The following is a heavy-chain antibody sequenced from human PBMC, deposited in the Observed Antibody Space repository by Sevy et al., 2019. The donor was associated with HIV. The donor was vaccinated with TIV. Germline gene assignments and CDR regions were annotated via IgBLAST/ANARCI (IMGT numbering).Heavy chain of an antibody. CDR3: ARAQKSSNWNGYFQH. D-gene: IGHD1-20*01. CDR1: GYTFTSYG. Sequence: ASVKVSCKASGYTFTSYGISWVRQAPGQGLEWMGWISAYNGNTNYAQKLQGRVTMTTDTSTSTAYMELRSLRSDDTAVYYCARAQKSSNWNGYFQHWGQGTLVTVSS. V-gene: IGHV1-18*01. CDR2: ISAYNGNT. J-gene: IGHJ1*01.